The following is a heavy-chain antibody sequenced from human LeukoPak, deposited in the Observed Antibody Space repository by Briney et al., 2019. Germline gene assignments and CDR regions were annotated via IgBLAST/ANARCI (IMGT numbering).Heavy chain of an antibody. D-gene: IGHD6-13*01. CDR1: GYTFTSYG. Sequence: ASVKVSCKASGYTFTSYGISWVRQAPGQGLEWMGWISPYNGNTNYAQKFQGRVTITTDESTSTAYMELSSLRSEDTAVYYCARGRGGVAAAGNYFDYWGQGTLVTVSS. V-gene: IGHV1-18*01. CDR3: ARGRGGVAAAGNYFDY. J-gene: IGHJ4*02. CDR2: ISPYNGNT.